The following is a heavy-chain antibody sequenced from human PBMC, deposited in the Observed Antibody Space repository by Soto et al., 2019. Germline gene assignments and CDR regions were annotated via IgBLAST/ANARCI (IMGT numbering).Heavy chain of an antibody. V-gene: IGHV1-69*01. CDR2: IIPFSGTA. D-gene: IGHD2-2*01. CDR3: ARAQGSSTSLEIYYYYYYGMDV. J-gene: IGHJ6*02. CDR1: GGTFSSYA. Sequence: QVQLVQSGAEVKKPGSSVKVSCKASGGTFSSYAISWVRQAPGQGLEWMGGIIPFSGTANYAQKFQGRVTITADESTSTAYMELSSLRSEDTAVYYWARAQGSSTSLEIYYYYYYGMDVWGQGTTVTVSS.